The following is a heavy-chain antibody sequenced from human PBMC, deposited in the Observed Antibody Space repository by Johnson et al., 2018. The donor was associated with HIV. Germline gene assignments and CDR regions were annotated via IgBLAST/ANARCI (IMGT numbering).Heavy chain of an antibody. J-gene: IGHJ3*02. CDR1: GFTFDDYA. D-gene: IGHD6-6*01. CDR2: ISWNSGSI. Sequence: VQLVESGGGEVRPGGSLRLSCAASGFTFDDYAMHWVRQAPGKGLEWVSGISWNSGSIGYADSVKGRFSISRDNSKKKLYLQMNSLRAEDTALYYCAKGIAARPPGDAFDIWGQGTMVTVSS. V-gene: IGHV3-9*01. CDR3: AKGIAARPPGDAFDI.